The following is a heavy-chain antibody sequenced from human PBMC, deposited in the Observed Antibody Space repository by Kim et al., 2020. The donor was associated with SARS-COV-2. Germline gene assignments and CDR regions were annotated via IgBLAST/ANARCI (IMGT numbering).Heavy chain of an antibody. J-gene: IGHJ4*02. CDR3: ASSSRVVVARTSVY. Sequence: NPSLTSRVTISVDTSKNQFSLKLSSVTAADTAVYYCASSSRVVVARTSVYWGQGTLVTVSS. V-gene: IGHV4-39*01. D-gene: IGHD2-15*01.